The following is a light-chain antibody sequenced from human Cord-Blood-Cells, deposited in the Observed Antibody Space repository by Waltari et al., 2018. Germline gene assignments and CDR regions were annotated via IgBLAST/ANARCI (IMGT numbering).Light chain of an antibody. V-gene: IGKV1-39*01. CDR2: AAS. CDR1: QSISGY. J-gene: IGKJ3*01. CDR3: QQSYSTPFT. Sequence: DTQMTQSPSSLSAPVGDIVTITCRASQSISGYLNWYQQKPGKAPKLLIYAASSLQSGVPSRFSGSGSGTDFTLTISSLQPEDFATYYCQQSYSTPFTFGPGTKVDIK.